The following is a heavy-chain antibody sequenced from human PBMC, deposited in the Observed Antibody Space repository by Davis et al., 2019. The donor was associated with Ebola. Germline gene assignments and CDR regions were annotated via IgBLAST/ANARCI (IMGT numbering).Heavy chain of an antibody. Sequence: PGGSLRLSCTVSGDSMSNYYWSWIRQPAGKGLEWIGRIYTSGSTNYNPSLKSRVTMSVDTSQNQISLKLSSMTAADTAVYYCARGPGIGQFEYWGQGTLVTVSS. J-gene: IGHJ4*02. CDR3: ARGPGIGQFEY. CDR1: GDSMSNYY. V-gene: IGHV4-4*07. CDR2: IYTSGST.